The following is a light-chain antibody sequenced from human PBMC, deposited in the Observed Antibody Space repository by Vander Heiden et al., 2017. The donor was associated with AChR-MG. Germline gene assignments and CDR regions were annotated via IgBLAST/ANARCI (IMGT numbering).Light chain of an antibody. V-gene: IGLV2-8*01. J-gene: IGLJ2*01. CDR3: TSFSGYNNLL. Sequence: QSALTQPPSASGSPGHPVPIPCTGTSSDIGGYNYVSWYQQHPGKAPKLIIYDVTKRPSGVPDRFSGSKSGNTASLTVSGLQSEDEADYYCTSFSGYNNLLFGGGTRLTVL. CDR1: SSDIGGYNY. CDR2: DVT.